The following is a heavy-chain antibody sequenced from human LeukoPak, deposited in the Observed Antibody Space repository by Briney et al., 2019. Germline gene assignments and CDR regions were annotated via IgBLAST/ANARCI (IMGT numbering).Heavy chain of an antibody. V-gene: IGHV3-9*01. J-gene: IGHJ6*03. CDR2: ISWNSGSI. CDR3: AKARIAYYMDV. CDR1: GFTFDDYA. Sequence: GRSLRLSCAASGFTFDDYAMHWVRHAPGKGLEWVSGISWNSGSIGYADSVKGRFTISRDNAKNSLYLQMNSLRAEDTALYYCAKARIAYYMDVWGKGTTVTVSS.